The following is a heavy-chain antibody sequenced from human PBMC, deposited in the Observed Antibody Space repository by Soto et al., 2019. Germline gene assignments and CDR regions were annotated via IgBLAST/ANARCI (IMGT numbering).Heavy chain of an antibody. V-gene: IGHV1-18*01. Sequence: ASVKVSCKASGYTFTSYGISWVRQAPGQGLEWMGWISAYNGNTNYAQKLQGRVTMTTDTSTSTAYMELRSLRSDDTAVYYCAREGSGVVYYCYYGMDVWGQGTTVTVSS. D-gene: IGHD3-3*01. J-gene: IGHJ6*02. CDR1: GYTFTSYG. CDR3: AREGSGVVYYCYYGMDV. CDR2: ISAYNGNT.